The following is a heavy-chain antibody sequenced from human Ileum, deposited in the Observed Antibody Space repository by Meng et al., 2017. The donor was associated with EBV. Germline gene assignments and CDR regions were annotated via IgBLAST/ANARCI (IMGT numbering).Heavy chain of an antibody. CDR1: GGSFRGFD. D-gene: IGHD3-10*01. Sequence: GAGIFKAFEDLSPTLAGFGGSFRGFDRSLNRQPPGKGLEWIGEINHSGSTNYNPSLKSRVTISVDTSKNQFSLKLSSVTAADTAVYYCARGNKVSDRGFDYWGQGTLVTVSS. V-gene: IGHV4-34*01. CDR3: ARGNKVSDRGFDY. J-gene: IGHJ4*02. CDR2: INHSGST.